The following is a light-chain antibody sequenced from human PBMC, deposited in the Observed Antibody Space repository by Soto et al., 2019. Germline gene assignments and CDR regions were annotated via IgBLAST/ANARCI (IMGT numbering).Light chain of an antibody. CDR3: QQRRNWPALA. Sequence: TQARDTLSASRGERHTITCMASQSVRSNLAWYQQGPAQAPSLXXYDASKRATGIAARFSGIVYGTDFTLPIRRLEPEDFAVYHGQQRRNWPALAFTGGTKVDIK. J-gene: IGKJ4*01. V-gene: IGKV3-11*01. CDR2: DAS. CDR1: QSVRSN.